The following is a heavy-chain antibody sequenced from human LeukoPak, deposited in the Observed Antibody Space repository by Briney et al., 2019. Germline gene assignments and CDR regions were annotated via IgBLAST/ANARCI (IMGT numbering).Heavy chain of an antibody. V-gene: IGHV3-21*01. Sequence: GGSPRLSCAASGFTLSSFKMTWVRQAPGKGLEWVASISPSSSYISYADSLKGRVTVSRDNTKNSVFLQMSSLRAEDTAVYYCARDLTGGEYFDSWGQGTLVSVSS. CDR1: GFTLSSFK. CDR2: ISPSSSYI. D-gene: IGHD3-16*01. J-gene: IGHJ4*02. CDR3: ARDLTGGEYFDS.